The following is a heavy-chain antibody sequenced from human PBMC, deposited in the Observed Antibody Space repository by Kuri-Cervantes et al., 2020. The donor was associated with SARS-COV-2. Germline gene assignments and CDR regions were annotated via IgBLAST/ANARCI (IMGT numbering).Heavy chain of an antibody. D-gene: IGHD5-18*01. V-gene: IGHV3-48*02. J-gene: IGHJ4*02. Sequence: GGSLRLSCAASGFTFSGYNMNWVRQAPGKGLEWIAHISNGASTRFYADSVKGRFIISRDNARNVVYLQMSGLREDDTAVYYCARMAGWIQFFDPFDYWGQGSLVTVSS. CDR3: ARMAGWIQFFDPFDY. CDR1: GFTFSGYN. CDR2: ISNGASTR.